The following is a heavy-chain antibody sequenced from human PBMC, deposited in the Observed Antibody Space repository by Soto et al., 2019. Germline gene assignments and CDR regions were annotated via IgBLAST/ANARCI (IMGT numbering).Heavy chain of an antibody. CDR1: GYTFTSNW. J-gene: IGHJ4*02. CDR3: ARTFGGHLYSFDF. Sequence: ASVKVSCKASGYTFTSNWTGWLRQMPGKGLEWMGIIYPGDSETRYSPSFQGQVTISADKSINTAYLQWSSLKASDTAIYYCARTFGGHLYSFDFWGQGTLVTVSS. CDR2: IYPGDSET. D-gene: IGHD3-16*01. V-gene: IGHV5-51*01.